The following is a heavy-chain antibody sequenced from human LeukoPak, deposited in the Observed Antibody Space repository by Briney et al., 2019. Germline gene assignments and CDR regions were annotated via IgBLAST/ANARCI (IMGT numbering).Heavy chain of an antibody. J-gene: IGHJ4*02. CDR3: AKDSSTYGYVWNFGS. D-gene: IGHD3-16*01. CDR2: VSGYDGTT. Sequence: GGSLRLSCVASGFTFSSYAMTWVRQAPGKGLEWVSSVSGYDGTTYYADAVKGRFTISRDISKNTLYLQMNNLRDEDTAVYYCAKDSSTYGYVWNFGSWGQGTLVTVSS. CDR1: GFTFSSYA. V-gene: IGHV3-23*01.